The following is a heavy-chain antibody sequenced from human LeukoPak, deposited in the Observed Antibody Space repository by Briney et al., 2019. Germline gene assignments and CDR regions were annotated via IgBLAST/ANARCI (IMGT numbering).Heavy chain of an antibody. Sequence: ASVKVSCKVSGYTLTELSMHWVRQAPGKGLEWMGGFDPEDGETIYAQKFQGRVTMTEDTSTDTAYMELSSLRSEDTAVYYCAISGGWYGYYYYGMDVWGQGTTVTVS. CDR3: AISGGWYGYYYYGMDV. J-gene: IGHJ6*02. CDR1: GYTLTELS. V-gene: IGHV1-24*01. CDR2: FDPEDGET. D-gene: IGHD6-19*01.